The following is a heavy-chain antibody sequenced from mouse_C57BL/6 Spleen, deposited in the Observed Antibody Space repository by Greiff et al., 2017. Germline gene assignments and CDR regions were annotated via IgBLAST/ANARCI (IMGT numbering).Heavy chain of an antibody. D-gene: IGHD3-2*02. V-gene: IGHV1-26*01. CDR2: INPNNGGT. J-gene: IGHJ3*01. CDR1: GYTFTDYY. Sequence: EVQLQQSGPELVKPGASVKISCKASGYTFTDYYMNWVKQSHGKSLEWIGDINPNNGGTSYNQKFKGKATLTVDKSSSTAYMELRSLTSEDSAVYYCARSAQDLFAYWGQGTLVTVSA. CDR3: ARSAQDLFAY.